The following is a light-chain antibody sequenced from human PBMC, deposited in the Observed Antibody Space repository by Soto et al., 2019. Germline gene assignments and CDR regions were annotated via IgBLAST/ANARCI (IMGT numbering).Light chain of an antibody. CDR3: EQYGSTPLT. J-gene: IGKJ4*01. CDR1: QSVANNY. CDR2: DAS. V-gene: IGKV3-20*01. Sequence: EIVLTQSPGTLSLSPGERATLSCRASQSVANNYLAWYQQKPGQAPRFLMYDASSRATGIPDRFSGSGSGTDFTLTISRLEPEGFAVYYCEQYGSTPLTFGGGTKVEIK.